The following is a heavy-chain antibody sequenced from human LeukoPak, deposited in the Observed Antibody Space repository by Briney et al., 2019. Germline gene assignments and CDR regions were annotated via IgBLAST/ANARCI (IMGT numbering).Heavy chain of an antibody. Sequence: GESLKISCKASGYSFTSSCISWVRQLPGKGLEWTSIIYPGNSDAKYSPSLKGQVSISTERSISTAYLQWRSLKASETAIYYCAIINHPDGRVYWGQGKLVTVSS. J-gene: IGHJ4*02. D-gene: IGHD5-24*01. V-gene: IGHV5-51*01. CDR1: GYSFTSSC. CDR2: IYPGNSDA. CDR3: AIINHPDGRVY.